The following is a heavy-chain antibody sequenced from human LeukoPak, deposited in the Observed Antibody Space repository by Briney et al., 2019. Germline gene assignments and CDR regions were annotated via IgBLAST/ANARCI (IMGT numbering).Heavy chain of an antibody. Sequence: PSETLSLTCTVSGGSISSYYWSWIRQPPGKGLEWIGYIYYSGSTNYNPSLKSRVTISVDTSKNQFSLKLSSVTAADTAVYYCTEQGIVGATHVDYWGQGTLVTVSS. CDR3: TEQGIVGATHVDY. CDR1: GGSISSYY. V-gene: IGHV4-59*12. CDR2: IYYSGST. D-gene: IGHD1-26*01. J-gene: IGHJ4*02.